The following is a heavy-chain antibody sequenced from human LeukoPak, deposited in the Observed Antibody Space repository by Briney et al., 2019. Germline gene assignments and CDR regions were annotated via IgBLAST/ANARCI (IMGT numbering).Heavy chain of an antibody. V-gene: IGHV3-23*01. D-gene: IGHD6-13*01. CDR2: ITGGGNSV. CDR1: GFTFSAFA. Sequence: GGSLRLSCAASGFTFSAFAMTWVRQAPGKAPEWISSITGGGNSVVYADSVKGRSTSSRDNSRNTLYLQMDSLRAEDTAVDCAKGAGAGKVAWFDPWGRGTQVSVSS. J-gene: IGHJ5*02. CDR3: AKGAGAGKVAWFDP.